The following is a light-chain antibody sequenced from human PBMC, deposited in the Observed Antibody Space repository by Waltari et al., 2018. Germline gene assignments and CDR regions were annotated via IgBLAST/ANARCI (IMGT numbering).Light chain of an antibody. J-gene: IGKJ1*01. Sequence: DIQMTQSPSSVSASVGDRVTLTCWASEGIASRLAWYQQKPGKAPKLLIYDASSLHRGVPSRFSGSGSGTDFTLTIRSLQPEDFATYYCQQVNSFPRTFGQGTKVEVK. V-gene: IGKV1-12*01. CDR2: DAS. CDR3: QQVNSFPRT. CDR1: EGIASR.